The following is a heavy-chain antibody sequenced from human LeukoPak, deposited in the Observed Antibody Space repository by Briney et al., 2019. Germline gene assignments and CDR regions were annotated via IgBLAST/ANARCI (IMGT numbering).Heavy chain of an antibody. Sequence: PGGSLRLSCAASGFTFSRYAMHWVRQAPGEGLEYVSAISSNGGSTYCANSVKGRFTISRDKSKNTLYLQMGSLRAEDMAVYYCAREREDAFDIWGQGTMVTVSS. CDR2: ISSNGGST. CDR3: AREREDAFDI. V-gene: IGHV3-64*01. CDR1: GFTFSRYA. J-gene: IGHJ3*02.